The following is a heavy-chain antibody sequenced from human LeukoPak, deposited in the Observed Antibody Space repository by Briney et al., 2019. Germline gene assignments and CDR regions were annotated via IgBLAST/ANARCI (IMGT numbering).Heavy chain of an antibody. CDR3: AKRGVVIRVILVGFHKEAYYFDS. Sequence: GGSLRLSCAVSGLTLSNYGMSWVRQAPGKGLEWVAGISGSGGGTNYADSVKGRFTISRDNARNTLYLQMTSLRVEDTAAYFCAKRGVVIRVILVGFHKEAYYFDSWGQGALVTVSS. CDR1: GLTLSNYG. V-gene: IGHV3-23*01. J-gene: IGHJ4*02. D-gene: IGHD3-22*01. CDR2: ISGSGGGT.